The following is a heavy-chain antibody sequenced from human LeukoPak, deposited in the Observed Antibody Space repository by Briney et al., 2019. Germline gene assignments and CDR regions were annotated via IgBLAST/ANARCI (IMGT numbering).Heavy chain of an antibody. CDR2: IGTAGDT. V-gene: IGHV3-13*01. CDR3: ARGKRGYSGYDKMYYFDY. J-gene: IGHJ4*02. Sequence: GGSLRLSCAASGFTFSSYDMHWVRQATGKGLEWVSAIGTAGDTYYPGSVKGRFTISRENAKNSLYLQMNSLRAGDTAVYYCARGKRGYSGYDKMYYFDYWGQGTLVTVSS. D-gene: IGHD5-12*01. CDR1: GFTFSSYD.